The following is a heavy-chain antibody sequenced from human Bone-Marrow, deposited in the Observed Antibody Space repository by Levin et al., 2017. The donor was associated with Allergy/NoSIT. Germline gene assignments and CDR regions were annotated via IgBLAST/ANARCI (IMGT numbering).Heavy chain of an antibody. CDR1: GGTLRNYA. CDR3: ARARGGFYGSVSFDF. CDR2: IIPAFGST. Sequence: KISCKASGGTLRNYAISWVRQAPGQGLEWMGGIIPAFGSTNYAQKFQDRVTITADESTRTSHMELRSLRFEDTAVYYCARARGGFYGSVSFDFWGQGTLVTVSS. D-gene: IGHD3-10*01. V-gene: IGHV1-69*01. J-gene: IGHJ4*02.